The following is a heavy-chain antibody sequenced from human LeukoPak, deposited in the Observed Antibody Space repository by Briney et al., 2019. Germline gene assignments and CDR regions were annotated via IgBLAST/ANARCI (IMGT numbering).Heavy chain of an antibody. V-gene: IGHV4-39*01. CDR1: GGSISSDSYY. Sequence: SETLSLTCTVSGGSISSDSYYWGWIRQPPGTGLQWIGSIYYSGSTYYSSSLKSRVTMSVDTSKNQFPLKLSSVTAADTAVYYCARHFSNGWVYYYGMDVWGQGTTVTVSS. J-gene: IGHJ6*02. CDR2: IYYSGST. CDR3: ARHFSNGWVYYYGMDV. D-gene: IGHD6-19*01.